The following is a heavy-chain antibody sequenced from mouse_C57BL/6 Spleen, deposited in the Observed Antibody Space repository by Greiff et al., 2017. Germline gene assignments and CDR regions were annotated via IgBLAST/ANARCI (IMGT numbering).Heavy chain of an antibody. V-gene: IGHV1-64*01. J-gene: IGHJ3*01. D-gene: IGHD3-3*01. CDR2: IHPNSGST. CDR1: GYTFTSYW. Sequence: VQLQQPGAELVKPGASVKLSCKASGYTFTSYWMPWVKQRPGQGLEWIGMIHPNSGSTNYNEKFKSKATLTVDKSSSTAYMQLSSLTSEDTAVYYCARGLRDGFAYWGQGTLVTVSA. CDR3: ARGLRDGFAY.